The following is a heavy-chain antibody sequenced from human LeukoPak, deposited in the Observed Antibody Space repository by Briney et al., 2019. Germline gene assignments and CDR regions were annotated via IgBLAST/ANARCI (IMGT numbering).Heavy chain of an antibody. Sequence: GGSLRLSCAASGFSFSNFAMSWVSQAPGKGLEWVSAMSGSGYYTYYVESVKGRFTISRDNSKNTLYLHMNSLRADDTAVSYCAKMEGQRLYDYCMDVRGRGTTVTVSS. CDR2: MSGSGYYT. CDR1: GFSFSNFA. V-gene: IGHV3-23*01. CDR3: AKMEGQRLYDYCMDV. D-gene: IGHD3-3*01. J-gene: IGHJ6*03.